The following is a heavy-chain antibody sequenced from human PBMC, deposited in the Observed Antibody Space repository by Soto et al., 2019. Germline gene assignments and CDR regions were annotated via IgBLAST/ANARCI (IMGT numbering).Heavy chain of an antibody. V-gene: IGHV1-69*13. D-gene: IGHD3-10*01. J-gene: IGHJ6*02. CDR1: GGTFSSYA. CDR3: EGGMFRGVIIMTMDV. CDR2: IIPIFGTA. Sequence: SVKVSCKASGGTFSSYAISWVRQAPGQGLEWMGGIIPIFGTANYAQKFQGRVTITADESTSTAYMELSSLRSEDTAVYYSEGGMFRGVIIMTMDVGGQGTTATVPS.